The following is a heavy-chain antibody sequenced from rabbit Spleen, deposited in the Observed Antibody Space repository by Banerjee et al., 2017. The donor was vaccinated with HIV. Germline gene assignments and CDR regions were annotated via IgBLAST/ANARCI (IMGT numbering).Heavy chain of an antibody. CDR1: GFDFSSAYW. V-gene: IGHV1S45*01. Sequence: VESGGGLVQPEGSLTLTCKASGFDFSSAYWICWVRQAPGKGLELSACISTSTGNTNFATWAKGRFTISKTSSTTVTLQMTRLTAADTATYFCARDTSTSFSSYGMDLWGQGTLVTVS. D-gene: IGHD1-1*01. J-gene: IGHJ6*01. CDR2: ISTSTGNT. CDR3: ARDTSTSFSSYGMDL.